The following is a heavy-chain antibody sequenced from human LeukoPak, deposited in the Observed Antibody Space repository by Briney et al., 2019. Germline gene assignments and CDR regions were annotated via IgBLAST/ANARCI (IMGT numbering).Heavy chain of an antibody. J-gene: IGHJ6*03. CDR3: ARVGPPYYYYYMDV. Sequence: GVSLRLSCAASGFTFSASWMSWVRQAPGKGLEWVANIRQDGTEQYTADSLKGRFTISRDNTKRTLYLQINSLRVEDTAVYYCARVGPPYYYYYMDVWGNGSTVIVSS. CDR1: GFTFSASW. CDR2: IRQDGTEQ. V-gene: IGHV3-7*01.